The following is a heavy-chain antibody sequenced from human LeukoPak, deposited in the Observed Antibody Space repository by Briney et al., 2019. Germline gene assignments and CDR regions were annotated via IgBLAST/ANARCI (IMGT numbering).Heavy chain of an antibody. Sequence: GGSLRLSCVASGFTFSSYSMNWVRQAPGKGLEWVSYITRSSSAKFYADSVKGRFTISRDNAENLLYLQMNSLRAEDTAVYYCTRDRGGSDYWGQGTLVTVSS. D-gene: IGHD3-16*01. J-gene: IGHJ4*02. CDR3: TRDRGGSDY. CDR2: ITRSSSAK. CDR1: GFTFSSYS. V-gene: IGHV3-48*01.